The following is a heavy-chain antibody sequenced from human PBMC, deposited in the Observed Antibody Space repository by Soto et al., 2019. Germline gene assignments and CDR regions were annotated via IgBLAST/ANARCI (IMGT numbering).Heavy chain of an antibody. CDR2: IKSKTDGGTT. Sequence: SVSNAWMNWVRQAPGKGLECVGRIKSKTDGGTTDYAAPVKGRFTISRDDSKNTLYLQMNSLKTEDTAVYYCTTDRWDYGSGSYRDYWGQVTLVTVSS. V-gene: IGHV3-15*07. D-gene: IGHD3-10*01. CDR3: TTDRWDYGSGSYRDY. J-gene: IGHJ4*02. CDR1: SVSNAW.